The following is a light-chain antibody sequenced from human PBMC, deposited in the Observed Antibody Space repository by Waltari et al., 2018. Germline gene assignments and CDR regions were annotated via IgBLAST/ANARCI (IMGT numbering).Light chain of an antibody. CDR2: DDS. J-gene: IGLJ2*01. CDR1: HLGSQR. V-gene: IGLV3-21*03. CDR3: QVWDSSRDLVL. Sequence: SYVLTPPPSVPVAPGTTPTITRGGDHLGSQRANWYQQRPGQAPVLVVYDDSDRPSDIPERFSGSISGNMATLTVSRVEAGDEADYYCQVWDSSRDLVLIGGGTKLTVL.